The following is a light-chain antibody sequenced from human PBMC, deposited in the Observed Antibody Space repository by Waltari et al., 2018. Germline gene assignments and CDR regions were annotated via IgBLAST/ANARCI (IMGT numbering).Light chain of an antibody. J-gene: IGKJ1*01. CDR2: AAS. Sequence: AIRMTQSPSSLSASTGDRLTITCRASQSVSTYLAWYQPKPGKAPKLLIYAASTLQRGVPLRFSGSGSGTDFTLSISCLQSEDFATYYCQQYYDYQRSFGQGTKVEIK. CDR3: QQYYDYQRS. CDR1: QSVSTY. V-gene: IGKV1-8*01.